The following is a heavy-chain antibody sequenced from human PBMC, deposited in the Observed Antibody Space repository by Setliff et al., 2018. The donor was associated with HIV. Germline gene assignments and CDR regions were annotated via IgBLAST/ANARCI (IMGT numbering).Heavy chain of an antibody. CDR1: GVTFSSYW. V-gene: IGHV3-74*01. J-gene: IGHJ6*03. CDR2: INSDGTST. D-gene: IGHD1-26*01. CDR3: ARAGVVGSTSDYYYYMDV. Sequence: GGSLRLSCAASGVTFSSYWMHWVRQAPGKGLVWVSRINSDGTSTSYADSVKGRFTISRDNAKNTLFLQMNSLRAEDTAVYYCARAGVVGSTSDYYYYMDVWGKGTTVTVSS.